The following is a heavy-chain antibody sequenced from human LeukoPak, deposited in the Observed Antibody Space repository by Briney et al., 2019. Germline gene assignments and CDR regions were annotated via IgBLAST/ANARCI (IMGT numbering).Heavy chain of an antibody. J-gene: IGHJ4*02. CDR1: GFIFSNYW. D-gene: IGHD6-13*01. CDR3: AKAYSSSCFLPFDY. CDR2: IKQDGSEK. Sequence: PGGSLRLSCAASGFIFSNYWMNWVRQAPGEGLEWVANIKQDGSEKYYVDSVKGRFTISRDNAKNTLYLQMNSLRAEDTAVYYCAKAYSSSCFLPFDYWGQGILVTVSS. V-gene: IGHV3-7*03.